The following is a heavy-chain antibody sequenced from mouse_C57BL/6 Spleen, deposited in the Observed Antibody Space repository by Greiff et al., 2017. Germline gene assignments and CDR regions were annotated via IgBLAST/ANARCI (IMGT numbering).Heavy chain of an antibody. D-gene: IGHD3-3*01. CDR1: GYSITSGYY. Sequence: EVQRVESGPGLVKPSQSLSLTCSVTGYSITSGYYWNWIRQFPGNKLEWMGYISYDGSNNYNPSLKNRISITRDTSKNQFFLKLNSVTTEDTATYFCARGWDRGYFDVWGTGTTVTVSS. J-gene: IGHJ1*03. CDR2: ISYDGSN. V-gene: IGHV3-6*01. CDR3: ARGWDRGYFDV.